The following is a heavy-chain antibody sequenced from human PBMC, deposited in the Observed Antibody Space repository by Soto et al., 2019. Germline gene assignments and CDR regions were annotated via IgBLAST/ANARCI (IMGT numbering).Heavy chain of an antibody. CDR1: GGSISSSSYY. D-gene: IGHD3-10*02. Sequence: SETLSLTCTVSGGSISSSSYYWGWIRQPPGKGLEWIGSIYYSGSTYYNPSLKSRVTISVDTSKNQFSLKLSSVTAEDTAVYYCAKDNDRGVINYFDYWGQGTLVTVSS. CDR2: IYYSGST. CDR3: AKDNDRGVINYFDY. J-gene: IGHJ4*02. V-gene: IGHV4-39*07.